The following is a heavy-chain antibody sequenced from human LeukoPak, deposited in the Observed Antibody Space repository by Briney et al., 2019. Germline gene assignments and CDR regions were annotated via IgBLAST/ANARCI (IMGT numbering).Heavy chain of an antibody. CDR2: IYGSSSII. CDR1: GFTFSSYT. Sequence: GGSLRLSCAASGFTFSSYTLNWVRQAPGKGLEWVSYIYGSSSIIYYADSVKGRFTISRDNAKNSLYLQMNSLRDEDTAVYYCARDTGYAFDYWGQGTLVTVSS. V-gene: IGHV3-48*02. CDR3: ARDTGYAFDY. D-gene: IGHD5-12*01. J-gene: IGHJ4*02.